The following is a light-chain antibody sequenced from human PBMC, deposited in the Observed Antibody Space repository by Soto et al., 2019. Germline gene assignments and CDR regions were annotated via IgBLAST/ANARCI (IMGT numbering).Light chain of an antibody. Sequence: QSALTQPASVSGSPGQSITISCTGTSGDIGSYNRVSWYQQHPGKAPKLIIYEVTDRPSGVSNRFSGSKSGNTASLTISGLQPEDEADYYCCSYATPRLFGGGTKLTVL. V-gene: IGLV2-23*02. CDR2: EVT. J-gene: IGLJ2*01. CDR3: CSYATPRL. CDR1: SGDIGSYNR.